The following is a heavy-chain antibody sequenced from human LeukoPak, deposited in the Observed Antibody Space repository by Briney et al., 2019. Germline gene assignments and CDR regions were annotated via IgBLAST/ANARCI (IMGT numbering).Heavy chain of an antibody. CDR3: VKDAQRGFDYSNSLQN. CDR1: GFTFSHYG. D-gene: IGHD4-11*01. Sequence: PGRSLRLSCAASGFTFSHYGMHWVRQAPGAGLEWVAVIWSDGSDKYYAKPVKGRFTISRDNSKNSLSLQMNSLRAEDTAVYYCVKDAQRGFDYSNSLQNWGQGILVTVSS. V-gene: IGHV3-33*06. CDR2: IWSDGSDK. J-gene: IGHJ1*01.